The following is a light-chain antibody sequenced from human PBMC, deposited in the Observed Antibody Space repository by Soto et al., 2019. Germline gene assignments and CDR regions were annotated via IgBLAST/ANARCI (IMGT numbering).Light chain of an antibody. V-gene: IGKV3-15*01. Sequence: EIMMTQSPATLSVSPGERATLSCRATQSVSSSLAWYQQKPGQAPRLLIYGASTRATGIPARFSGSGSGTEFTLTISSLQSEDFAVYYCQQYHNWPITFGQGTRLEIK. CDR3: QQYHNWPIT. CDR2: GAS. J-gene: IGKJ5*01. CDR1: QSVSSS.